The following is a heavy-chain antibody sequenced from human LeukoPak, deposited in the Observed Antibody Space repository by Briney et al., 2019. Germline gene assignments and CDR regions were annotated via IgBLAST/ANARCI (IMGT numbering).Heavy chain of an antibody. Sequence: GGSLRLSCAASGFTFSSYSMNWVRQATGKGLKWASYISTSSSTRYYADSVKGRFTISRDNAKNSLYLQMNSLRAEDTAVYYCARGITGTTEGGAFDIWGQGTMVTVSS. CDR3: ARGITGTTEGGAFDI. V-gene: IGHV3-48*01. D-gene: IGHD1-20*01. J-gene: IGHJ3*02. CDR1: GFTFSSYS. CDR2: ISTSSSTR.